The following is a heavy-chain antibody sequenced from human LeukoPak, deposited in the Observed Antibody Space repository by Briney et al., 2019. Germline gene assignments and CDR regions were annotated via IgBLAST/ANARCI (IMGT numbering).Heavy chain of an antibody. CDR3: ARGLPRFSGWYFLRRFPDGMDV. J-gene: IGHJ6*02. CDR2: INSDGSST. CDR1: GFTFSSYW. D-gene: IGHD6-19*01. V-gene: IGHV3-74*01. Sequence: PGGSLRLSCAASGFTFSSYWMHWVRQAPGKGLVWVSRINSDGSSTSYAGSVKGRFTISRDNAKNTLYLQMNSLRAEDTAVYYCARGLPRFSGWYFLRRFPDGMDVWGQGTTVTVSS.